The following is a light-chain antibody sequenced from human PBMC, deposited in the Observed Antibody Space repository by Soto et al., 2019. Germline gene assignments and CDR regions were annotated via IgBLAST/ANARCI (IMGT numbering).Light chain of an antibody. CDR3: QQYNNWPIT. J-gene: IGKJ5*01. Sequence: EIIMTQSPATLSVSPGERATLSCRASQSVSSNLAWYRQRPGQAPRLLIYGTSTRATGIPDRFSGSGSGTEFTLTISSLQSEDFAVYYCQQYNNWPITFGQGTRLEIK. CDR2: GTS. V-gene: IGKV3-15*01. CDR1: QSVSSN.